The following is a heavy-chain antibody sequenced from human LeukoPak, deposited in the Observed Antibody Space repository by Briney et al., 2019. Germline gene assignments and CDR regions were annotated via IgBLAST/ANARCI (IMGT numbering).Heavy chain of an antibody. Sequence: GASVKVSCKASGYTFTGYYMHWVRQAPGQGLEWMGWINPNSGGTNYAQKFQGRVTMTRDTSISTAYMELSRLRSDDTAVYYCAREEATVTFSNLDYWGQGTLVTVSS. CDR1: GYTFTGYY. CDR3: AREEATVTFSNLDY. V-gene: IGHV1-2*02. D-gene: IGHD4-17*01. J-gene: IGHJ4*02. CDR2: INPNSGGT.